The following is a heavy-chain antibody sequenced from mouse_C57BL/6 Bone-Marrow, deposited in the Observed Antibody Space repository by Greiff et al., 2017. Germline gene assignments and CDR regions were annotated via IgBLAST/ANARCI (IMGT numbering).Heavy chain of an antibody. Sequence: QVQLQQSGAELVRPGTSVKMSCKASGYTFTTYWIGWAKQRPGHGLEWIGDIYPGGGFTTYNEKFKGKATLTADKSSSTAYMQFSSLTSEDSAIYYCARLYYDYDAYAMDYWGQGTSVTVSS. CDR2: IYPGGGFT. J-gene: IGHJ4*01. D-gene: IGHD2-4*01. CDR1: GYTFTTYW. CDR3: ARLYYDYDAYAMDY. V-gene: IGHV1-63*01.